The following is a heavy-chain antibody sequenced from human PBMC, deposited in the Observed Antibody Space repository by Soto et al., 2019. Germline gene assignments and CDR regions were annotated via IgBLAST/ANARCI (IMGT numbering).Heavy chain of an antibody. CDR2: INPSVGST. J-gene: IGHJ3*02. CDR1: GYTFINYY. V-gene: IGHV1-46*01. Sequence: QVQLVQSGAEVKKPGASVKVSCKASGYTFINYYINWVRQAPGQGLEWMGIINPSVGSTSYAQQFQGRVTMTRDTSISTVYMELSSLRSEDSAVFYCARIDSGYDSFPAVNAFDIWGQGTMVIVSS. CDR3: ARIDSGYDSFPAVNAFDI. D-gene: IGHD5-12*01.